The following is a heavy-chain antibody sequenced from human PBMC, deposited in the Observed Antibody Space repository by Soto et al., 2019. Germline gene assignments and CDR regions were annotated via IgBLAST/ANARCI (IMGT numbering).Heavy chain of an antibody. Sequence: QVQLQQSGPGLVKPSQTLSLTCTVSGGSISGDYYHWTWIRQSPGKGLEWIGYVFHSGSVLYNPSLTSRLNFSVDTSKVHFSLRLISVTAADTAVYFCAREDDGGDRDYYGLDVWGQGTTVTVSS. J-gene: IGHJ6*02. CDR3: AREDDGGDRDYYGLDV. D-gene: IGHD2-21*02. V-gene: IGHV4-30-4*08. CDR1: GGSISGDYYH. CDR2: VFHSGSV.